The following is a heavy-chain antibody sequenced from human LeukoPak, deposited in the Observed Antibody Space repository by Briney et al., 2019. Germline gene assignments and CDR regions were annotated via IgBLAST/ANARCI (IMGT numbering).Heavy chain of an antibody. V-gene: IGHV3-13*01. CDR3: TRVKSGGVPGATYFYYVDV. CDR1: GFPFSMYD. CDR2: IRGGGDT. Sequence: GGSLRLSCVASGFPFSMYDMHWVRQAPGKSLEWVSTIRGGGDTFYSASVRGRFIISRDDVKNSLNLQMNSLGDGDTAVYYCTRVKSGGVPGATYFYYVDVWGKGTTVLVSS. J-gene: IGHJ6*03. D-gene: IGHD3-16*01.